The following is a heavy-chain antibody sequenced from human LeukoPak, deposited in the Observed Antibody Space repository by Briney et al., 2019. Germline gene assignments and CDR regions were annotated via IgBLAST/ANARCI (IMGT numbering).Heavy chain of an antibody. CDR1: GGSISSYY. J-gene: IGHJ5*02. D-gene: IGHD4-11*01. CDR2: IYYSGST. Sequence: SETLSLTCTVSGGSISSYYWSWIRQPPGKGLEWIGYIYYSGSTNYNPSLKSRVTISADTSKNQFSLKLSSVTAADTAVYYCARSPETTVTKNWFDPWGQGTLVTVSS. CDR3: ARSPETTVTKNWFDP. V-gene: IGHV4-59*08.